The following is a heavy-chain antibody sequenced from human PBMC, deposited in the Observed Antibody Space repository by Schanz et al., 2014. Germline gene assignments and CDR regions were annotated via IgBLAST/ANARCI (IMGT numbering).Heavy chain of an antibody. Sequence: QVQLVESGGGVVQPGRSLRLSCATSGLNFDYYGMNWVRQAPGKGLEWVAIIWYDGNNKKYADSVKGRFTISRDNSKNTLYLQMNSLRAEDTAVYYCAGTVATIRADSFDIWGQGTLVTVSS. D-gene: IGHD5-12*01. CDR1: GLNFDYYG. J-gene: IGHJ4*02. CDR2: IWYDGNNK. CDR3: AGTVATIRADSFDI. V-gene: IGHV3-33*01.